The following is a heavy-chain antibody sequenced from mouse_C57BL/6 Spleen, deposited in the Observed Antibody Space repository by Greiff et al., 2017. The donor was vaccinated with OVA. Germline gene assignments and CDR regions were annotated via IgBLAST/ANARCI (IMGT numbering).Heavy chain of an antibody. J-gene: IGHJ3*01. CDR1: GYTFTDYN. CDR2: INPNNGGT. D-gene: IGHD2-4*01. Sequence: EVKLQESGPELVKPGASVKIPCKASGYTFTDYNMDWVKQSHGKSLEWIGNINPNNGGTIYNQKFKGKATLTVDKSSSTAYMELRSLTSEDTAVYYCARGGKNYDEAWFAYWGQGTLVTVSA. CDR3: ARGGKNYDEAWFAY. V-gene: IGHV1-18*01.